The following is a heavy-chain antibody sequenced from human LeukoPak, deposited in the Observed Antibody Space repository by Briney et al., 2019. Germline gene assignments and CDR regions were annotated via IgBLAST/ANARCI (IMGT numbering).Heavy chain of an antibody. Sequence: SETLSLTCAVNGGSFRGYYWTWIRQPPGKGLEWIGEVKHNGGTNYSPSLKSRITISVDTSKNQFSLKLNSVTAADTAVYFCARGIVLTGYASFDYWGQGTPVTVSS. CDR3: ARGIVLTGYASFDY. D-gene: IGHD2-8*02. CDR2: VKHNGGT. V-gene: IGHV4-34*01. CDR1: GGSFRGYY. J-gene: IGHJ4*02.